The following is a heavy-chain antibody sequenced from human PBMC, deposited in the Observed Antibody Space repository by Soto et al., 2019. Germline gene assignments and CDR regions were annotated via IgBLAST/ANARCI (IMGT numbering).Heavy chain of an antibody. CDR2: IIPIFGTA. Sequence: QVQLVQSGAEVKKPGSSVKVSCKASGGTFSSYAISWVRQAPGQGLEWMGGIIPIFGTANYAQKFQGRVTITADESTSTAYMELSSLRSEDTAVYYCARRGQWLVTQIYYYYGMDVWGQGTKVTVSS. CDR1: GGTFSSYA. D-gene: IGHD6-19*01. V-gene: IGHV1-69*12. J-gene: IGHJ6*02. CDR3: ARRGQWLVTQIYYYYGMDV.